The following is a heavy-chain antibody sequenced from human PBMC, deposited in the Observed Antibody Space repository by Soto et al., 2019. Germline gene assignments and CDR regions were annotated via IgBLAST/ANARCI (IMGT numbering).Heavy chain of an antibody. J-gene: IGHJ4*02. CDR3: AGAVTYYYDSSGYFSRPKHPFDY. D-gene: IGHD3-22*01. V-gene: IGHV4-34*01. CDR2: INHSGRT. Sequence: QVQLQQWGAGLLKPSETLSLTCAVYGGSFSSYYWSWIRQPPGKGLEWIGEINHSGRTNYNPSLKSRVTISVDTSKNQFSLKLSSVTAADTAVYYCAGAVTYYYDSSGYFSRPKHPFDYWGQGTLVTVSS. CDR1: GGSFSSYY.